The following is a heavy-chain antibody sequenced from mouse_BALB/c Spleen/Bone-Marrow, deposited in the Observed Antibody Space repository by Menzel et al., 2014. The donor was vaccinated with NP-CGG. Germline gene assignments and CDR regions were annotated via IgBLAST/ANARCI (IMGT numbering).Heavy chain of an antibody. CDR2: IDPANGNT. CDR1: GFNIKDTY. CDR3: AVYYYGSSLFAY. D-gene: IGHD1-1*01. Sequence: VQLKESGAELVKPGASVKLSCTASGFNIKDTYMHWVKQRPEQGLEWIGRIDPANGNTKYDPKFQGKATITADTSSNTAYLQLSSLTSGDTAVYYCAVYYYGSSLFAYWGQGTLVTVSA. V-gene: IGHV14-3*02. J-gene: IGHJ3*01.